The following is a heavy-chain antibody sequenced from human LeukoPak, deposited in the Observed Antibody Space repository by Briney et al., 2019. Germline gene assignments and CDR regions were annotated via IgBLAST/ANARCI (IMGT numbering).Heavy chain of an antibody. CDR2: ISSSGSTI. J-gene: IGHJ4*02. Sequence: GGSLRLSCAASGFTFSDNYMSWIRQAPGKGLEWVSYISSSGSTISYADSVKGRFTISRDNAKNSLYLQMNSLRAEDTAVYYCARAYFYDSSGYYTIFDYWGQGTLVTVSS. D-gene: IGHD3-22*01. CDR1: GFTFSDNY. V-gene: IGHV3-11*04. CDR3: ARAYFYDSSGYYTIFDY.